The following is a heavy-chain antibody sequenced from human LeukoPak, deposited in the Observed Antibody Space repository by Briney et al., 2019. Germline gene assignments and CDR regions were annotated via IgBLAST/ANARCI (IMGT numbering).Heavy chain of an antibody. J-gene: IGHJ5*02. CDR3: ARYVTYNWFDP. D-gene: IGHD2-21*02. Sequence: ASVKVSCKTSGYVFINYYIHWVRLAPGQGLQWMGWINPKSGATNYAQSFQGRVALTTDTSISTAFMELSNLRPDDTAIYFCARYVTYNWFDPWGQGTRVTVSS. CDR1: GYVFINYY. V-gene: IGHV1-2*02. CDR2: INPKSGAT.